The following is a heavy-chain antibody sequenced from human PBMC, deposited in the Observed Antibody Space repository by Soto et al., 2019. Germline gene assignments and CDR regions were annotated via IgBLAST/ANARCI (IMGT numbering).Heavy chain of an antibody. J-gene: IGHJ6*03. D-gene: IGHD4-4*01. CDR2: IKSKTDGGTT. Sequence: GGSLRLSCAASGFTFSNAWMSWVRQAPGKGLEWVGRIKSKTDGGTTDYAAPVKGRFTISRDDSKNTLYLQMNSLKTEDTAVYYCTTGTTAGFVGIFYYYYYMDVWGKGTTVTVSS. CDR1: GFTFSNAW. V-gene: IGHV3-15*01. CDR3: TTGTTAGFVGIFYYYYYMDV.